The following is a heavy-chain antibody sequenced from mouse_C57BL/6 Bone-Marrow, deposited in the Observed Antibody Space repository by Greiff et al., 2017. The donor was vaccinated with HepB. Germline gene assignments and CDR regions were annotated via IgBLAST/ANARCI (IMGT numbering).Heavy chain of an antibody. V-gene: IGHV1-26*01. CDR1: GYTFTDYY. CDR2: INPNNGGT. J-gene: IGHJ1*03. Sequence: EVQLQQSGPELVKPGASVKISCKASGYTFTDYYMNWVKQSHGKSLEWIGDINPNNGGTSYNQKFKGKATLTVDKSSSTAYMALRSLTSEDSAVYYCARVQNYYGSSYWYFDVWGTGTTVTVSS. D-gene: IGHD1-1*01. CDR3: ARVQNYYGSSYWYFDV.